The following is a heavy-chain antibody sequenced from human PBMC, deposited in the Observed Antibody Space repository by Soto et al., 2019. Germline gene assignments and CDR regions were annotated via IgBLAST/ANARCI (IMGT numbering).Heavy chain of an antibody. V-gene: IGHV1-18*01. CDR1: GYTFTGYG. CDR2: ISGYNANT. Sequence: QVQLVQFGAEVKKPGASVKVSCKASGYTFTGYGIGWVRQAPGQGLEWMGWISGYNANTNYPQKLQGRITMTTDTSTSTAYMELRSLRSDDTAVYYCARGGYYYDSSGYYSDYWGQGTLVTVSS. D-gene: IGHD3-22*01. J-gene: IGHJ4*02. CDR3: ARGGYYYDSSGYYSDY.